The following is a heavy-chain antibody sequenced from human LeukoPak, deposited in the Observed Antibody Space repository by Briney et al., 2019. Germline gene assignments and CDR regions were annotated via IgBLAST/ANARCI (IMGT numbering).Heavy chain of an antibody. CDR2: ISANNGNT. Sequence: ASVKVSCKASDYTFSNYGISWVRQAPGQGLEWMGWISANNGNTNYSQKFQGRVTMTTDTSTSTAYMELRNLRSDDTGVYFCAREGGSTYYDFWSGSDNYYFYMDVWGKGTTVTVSS. D-gene: IGHD3-3*01. CDR3: AREGGSTYYDFWSGSDNYYFYMDV. V-gene: IGHV1-18*01. CDR1: DYTFSNYG. J-gene: IGHJ6*03.